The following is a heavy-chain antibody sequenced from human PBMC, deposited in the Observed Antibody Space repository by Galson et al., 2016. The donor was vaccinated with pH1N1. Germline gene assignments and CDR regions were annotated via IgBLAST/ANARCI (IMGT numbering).Heavy chain of an antibody. D-gene: IGHD5-18*01. Sequence: SVKVSCKASGGIFNSFGISWVRQAPGQGLEWMGGIVAIFGTTNYAQKFQGRVTITADKSSSTVYMEVNRLTSQDTAVYYCARGYSYHNNDGFELWGQGTMVTVSA. CDR2: IVAIFGTT. V-gene: IGHV1-69*06. J-gene: IGHJ3*01. CDR3: ARGYSYHNNDGFEL. CDR1: GGIFNSFG.